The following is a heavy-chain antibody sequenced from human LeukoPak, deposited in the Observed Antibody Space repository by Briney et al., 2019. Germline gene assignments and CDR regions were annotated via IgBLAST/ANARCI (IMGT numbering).Heavy chain of an antibody. J-gene: IGHJ4*02. CDR1: GYTFTSYD. Sequence: ASVKVSCKASGYTFTSYDINWVRQATGQGLEWMGWMNPNSGNTGYAQKFQGRVTMTRNTSISTAYMELSSPRSEDTAVYYCARDCSSTSCSDYWGQGTLVTVSS. CDR2: MNPNSGNT. D-gene: IGHD2-2*01. V-gene: IGHV1-8*01. CDR3: ARDCSSTSCSDY.